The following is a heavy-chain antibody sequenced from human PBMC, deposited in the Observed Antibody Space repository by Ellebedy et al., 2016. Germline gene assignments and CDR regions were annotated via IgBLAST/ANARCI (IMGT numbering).Heavy chain of an antibody. Sequence: GESLKISXAASGFTVDSNSMTWVRQAPGKGLEWVSVIYSGGSTYYGDSVKGRFSISRDTSKNTLYLQMNSLTAEDTAVYYCASTLRGYSYGRRVDAFDIWGQGTMVTVSS. V-gene: IGHV3-66*01. CDR2: IYSGGST. J-gene: IGHJ3*02. CDR3: ASTLRGYSYGRRVDAFDI. D-gene: IGHD5-18*01. CDR1: GFTVDSNS.